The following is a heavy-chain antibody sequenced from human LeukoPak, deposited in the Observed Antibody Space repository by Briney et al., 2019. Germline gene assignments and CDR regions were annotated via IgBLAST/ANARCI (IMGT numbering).Heavy chain of an antibody. Sequence: GGSLRLSCAASGFTFSSYAMSWVRQAPGKGLEWVSTINGGGVNTHYADSVGGRFTISRDNSKNTLFLQMNSLRAEDTAVYYCARDAMIVVVSPPDYWGQGTLVTVSS. D-gene: IGHD3-22*01. CDR1: GFTFSSYA. CDR3: ARDAMIVVVSPPDY. J-gene: IGHJ4*02. CDR2: INGGGVNT. V-gene: IGHV3-23*01.